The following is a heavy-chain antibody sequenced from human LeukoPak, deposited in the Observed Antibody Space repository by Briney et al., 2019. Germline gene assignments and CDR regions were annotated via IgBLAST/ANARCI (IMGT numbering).Heavy chain of an antibody. V-gene: IGHV4-39*07. Sequence: PSETLSLTCTVSGGSISSSSYYWGWIRQPPGKGLEWIGSIYYSGSTYYNPSLKSRVTISVGTSKNQFSLKLSSVTAADTAVYYCARDGFKSWLVYAFDIWGQGTMVTVSS. J-gene: IGHJ3*02. CDR3: ARDGFKSWLVYAFDI. CDR2: IYYSGST. CDR1: GGSISSSSYY. D-gene: IGHD6-19*01.